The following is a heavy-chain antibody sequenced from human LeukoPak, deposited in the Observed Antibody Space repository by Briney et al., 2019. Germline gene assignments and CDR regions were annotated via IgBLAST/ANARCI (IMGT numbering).Heavy chain of an antibody. CDR1: GYTLTNYA. CDR3: ARVQGYCSTTSCYPHY. Sequence: GASVKVSCKASGYTLTNYALNWVRQAPGQGLEWMGWINTNTGNPTYAQGFTGRFVFSLDTSVNTAYLQNSSLKAEDTAIYYCARVQGYCSTTSCYPHYWGQGTLVTVSS. J-gene: IGHJ4*02. CDR2: INTNTGNP. D-gene: IGHD2-2*01. V-gene: IGHV7-4-1*02.